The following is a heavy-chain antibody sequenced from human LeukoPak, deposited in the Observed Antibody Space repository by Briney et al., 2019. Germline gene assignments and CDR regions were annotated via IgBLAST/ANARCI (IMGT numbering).Heavy chain of an antibody. CDR3: ATGITLGRGPHFDY. CDR1: GYIVTKLS. CDR2: FDAEQGET. V-gene: IGHV1-24*01. D-gene: IGHD3-10*01. J-gene: IGHJ4*02. Sequence: ASVKVSCKVDGYIVTKLSLHWVRQAPGEGLEWMGGFDAEQGETIYAQKFQGRVTMTEDTSTDTAYMDLRSLRSEDTAVYYCATGITLGRGPHFDYWGQGALVTVSS.